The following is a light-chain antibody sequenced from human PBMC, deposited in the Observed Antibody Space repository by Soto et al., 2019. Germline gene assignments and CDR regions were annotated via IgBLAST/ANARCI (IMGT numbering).Light chain of an antibody. V-gene: IGLV6-57*04. CDR1: SGSIASNY. J-gene: IGLJ3*02. CDR2: EDN. Sequence: FMLTQPHSVSESPGKTVTISCTRSSGSIASNYVQWYQQRPGSAPTTVIYEDNRRPSGVPDRFSGSIDSSSNSASLTISGLKTEDEADYYCQSYDSSSQVFGGGTKLTVL. CDR3: QSYDSSSQV.